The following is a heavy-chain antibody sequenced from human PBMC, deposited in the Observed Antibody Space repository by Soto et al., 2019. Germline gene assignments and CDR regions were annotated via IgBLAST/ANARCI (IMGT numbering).Heavy chain of an antibody. CDR2: INPNSGGT. J-gene: IGHJ6*02. CDR3: ARDRVVYWDYGSSPFSNCYYYYCMDV. V-gene: IGHV1-2*04. D-gene: IGHD6-6*01. Sequence: GASVKVSCKASGYTFTGYYMHWVRQAPGQGLEWMGWINPNSGGTNYAQKFQGWVTMPRDTSISTAYMELSRLRSDDTAVYYCARDRVVYWDYGSSPFSNCYYYYCMDVWGQGTTVTVSS. CDR1: GYTFTGYY.